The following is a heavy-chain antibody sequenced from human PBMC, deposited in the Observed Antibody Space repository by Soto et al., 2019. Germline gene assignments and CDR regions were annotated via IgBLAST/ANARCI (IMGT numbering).Heavy chain of an antibody. J-gene: IGHJ4*02. CDR3: ARHLRRDGYNYYFDY. V-gene: IGHV4-59*08. CDR1: GGSISSYY. D-gene: IGHD1-1*01. CDR2: IYYSGST. Sequence: QVQLQESGPGLVKPSETLSLTCTVSGGSISSYYWSWIRQPPGKGLEWIGYIYYSGSTNYNPSLKSRVTTSVDTSNNQFSLRPSSVTAADTAVYYCARHLRRDGYNYYFDYWGQGTLVTVSS.